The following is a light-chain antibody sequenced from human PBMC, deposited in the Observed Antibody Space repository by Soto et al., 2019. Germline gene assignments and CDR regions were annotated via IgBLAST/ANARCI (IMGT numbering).Light chain of an antibody. CDR1: SSDVGGYNY. CDR3: SSYTSSSTLG. Sequence: QSALTQPASVSGSPGQSITISCTGTSSDVGGYNYVSWYQQHPGKAPKLMIYEVSNRPSGVSNRFSGSKSDNTASLTISGLQAEDEADYYCSSYTSSSTLGFGTGTKLTVL. V-gene: IGLV2-14*01. CDR2: EVS. J-gene: IGLJ1*01.